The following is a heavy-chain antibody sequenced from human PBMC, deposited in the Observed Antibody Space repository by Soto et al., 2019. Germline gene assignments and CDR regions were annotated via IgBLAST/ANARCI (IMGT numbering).Heavy chain of an antibody. CDR1: GYTFTSYG. J-gene: IGHJ4*02. V-gene: IGHV1-18*01. CDR2: ISAYNGNT. D-gene: IGHD2-2*01. Sequence: ASVKVSCKASGYTFTSYGISWVRQAPGQGLEWMGWISAYNGNTNYAQKFQGWVTMTRDTSISTAYMELSRLRSDDTAMYYCARDYCSGTTCYEFDYWGQGTQVTVPS. CDR3: ARDYCSGTTCYEFDY.